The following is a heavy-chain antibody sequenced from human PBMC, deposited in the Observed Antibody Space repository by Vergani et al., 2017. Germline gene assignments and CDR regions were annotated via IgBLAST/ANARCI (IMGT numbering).Heavy chain of an antibody. V-gene: IGHV1-8*02. D-gene: IGHD1-26*01. J-gene: IGHJ4*02. CDR2: MNPNSGNT. CDR1: GGTFSSYT. Sequence: QVQLVQSGAEVKKPGSSVKVSCKASGGTFSSYTISWVRQATGQGLEWMGWMNPNSGNTGYAQKFQGRVTMTRNTSISTAYMELSSLRSEDTAVYYCATVVGPSLGYYFDYWGQGTLVTVSS. CDR3: ATVVGPSLGYYFDY.